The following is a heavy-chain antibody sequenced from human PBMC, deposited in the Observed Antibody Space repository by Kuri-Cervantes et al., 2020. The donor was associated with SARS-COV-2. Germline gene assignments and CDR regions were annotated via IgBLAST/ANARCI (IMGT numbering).Heavy chain of an antibody. D-gene: IGHD5-12*01. Sequence: GGSLRLSCAASGFTFSSYSMNWVRQAPGKGLEWVSSISSSSSYIYYADSVKGRFTISRDNAKNSLYLQMNSLRAEDTAVYYCAKDGHIVATISSLSAFDYWGQGTLVTVSS. CDR3: AKDGHIVATISSLSAFDY. J-gene: IGHJ4*02. CDR1: GFTFSSYS. CDR2: ISSSSSYI. V-gene: IGHV3-21*04.